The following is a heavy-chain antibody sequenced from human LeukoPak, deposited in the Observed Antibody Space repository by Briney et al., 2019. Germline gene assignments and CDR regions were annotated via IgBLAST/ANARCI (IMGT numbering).Heavy chain of an antibody. D-gene: IGHD4-17*01. CDR2: IIPIFGIA. CDR1: GGTFTSYA. J-gene: IGHJ4*02. CDR3: ARDYSRYGDYVSFDY. Sequence: SVKVSCKASGGTFTSYAISWVRQAPGQGLEWMGRIIPIFGIANYAQKFQGRVTITADKSTSTAYVELSSLRSEDTAVYYYARDYSRYGDYVSFDYWGQGTLVTVSS. V-gene: IGHV1-69*10.